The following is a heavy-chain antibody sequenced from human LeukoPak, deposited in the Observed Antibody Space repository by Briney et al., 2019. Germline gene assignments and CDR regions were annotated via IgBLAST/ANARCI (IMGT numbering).Heavy chain of an antibody. D-gene: IGHD3-22*01. CDR1: GFTFGSYA. Sequence: PGRSLRLSCAASGFTFGSYAMHWVRQAPGKGLEWVAVISYDGSNKYYADSVKGRFTISRDNSKNTLYLQMNSLRAEDTAVYYCAGDPYYYDSSGYYHGGYYFDYWGQGTLVTVSS. J-gene: IGHJ4*02. CDR2: ISYDGSNK. CDR3: AGDPYYYDSSGYYHGGYYFDY. V-gene: IGHV3-30-3*01.